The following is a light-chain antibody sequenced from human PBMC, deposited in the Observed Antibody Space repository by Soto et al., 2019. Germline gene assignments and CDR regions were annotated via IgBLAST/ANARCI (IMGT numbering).Light chain of an antibody. V-gene: IGKV1-39*01. CDR1: QSISNY. CDR3: QRSYSSPWT. J-gene: IGKJ1*01. CDR2: AAS. Sequence: DIQMTQSPSSLSASVGDRVTITCRASQSISNYLNWYQQKPGKAPNLLIYAASTLQSGVPSRFSGSGSGTDFTLTISSLQAEDFATYYCQRSYSSPWTFGQGNKVDIK.